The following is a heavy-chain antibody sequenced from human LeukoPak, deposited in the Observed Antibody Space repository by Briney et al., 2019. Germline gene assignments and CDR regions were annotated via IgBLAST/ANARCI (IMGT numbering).Heavy chain of an antibody. D-gene: IGHD5-24*01. V-gene: IGHV1-18*01. CDR1: GYIFNNYG. CDR3: ARGGDGYNLRPYHFDY. Sequence: ASVKVSCKASGYIFNNYGITWVRQTPGQGLEWMGRISTHNGNTNYAQKLQGRVTMTTDTSSITAYMELRSLRSDDTAVYYCARGGDGYNLRPYHFDYWGQGTQVTVSS. CDR2: ISTHNGNT. J-gene: IGHJ4*02.